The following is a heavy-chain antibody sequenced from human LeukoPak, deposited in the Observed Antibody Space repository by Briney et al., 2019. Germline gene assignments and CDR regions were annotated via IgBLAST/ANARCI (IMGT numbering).Heavy chain of an antibody. CDR3: ARVSASGSYLDY. CDR1: GFTFSSYS. Sequence: GGSLRLSCAASGFTFSSYSMNWVRQAPGRGLEWVSSISISGSYIYYPDSEKGRFTISRDNAKNSLFLQMNSLRAEDTAVYYCARVSASGSYLDYWGQGTLVTVSS. V-gene: IGHV3-21*01. D-gene: IGHD3-10*01. J-gene: IGHJ4*02. CDR2: ISISGSYI.